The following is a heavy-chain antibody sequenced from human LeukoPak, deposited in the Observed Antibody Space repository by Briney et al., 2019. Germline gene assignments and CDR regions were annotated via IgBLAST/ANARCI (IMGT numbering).Heavy chain of an antibody. CDR3: AKAVSQLWPIYDAFDI. J-gene: IGHJ3*02. CDR2: ISYDGSNK. D-gene: IGHD5-18*01. V-gene: IGHV3-30*18. CDR1: GFTFSSYA. Sequence: GGSLRLSCAASGFTFSSYAMSWVRQAPGKGLEWVAVISYDGSNKYYADSVKGRFTISRDNSKNTLYLQMNSLRAEDTAVYYCAKAVSQLWPIYDAFDIWGQGTMVTVSS.